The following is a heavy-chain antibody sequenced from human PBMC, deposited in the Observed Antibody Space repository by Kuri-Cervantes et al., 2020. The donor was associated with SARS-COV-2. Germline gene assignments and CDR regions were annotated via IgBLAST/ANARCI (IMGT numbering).Heavy chain of an antibody. D-gene: IGHD3-3*01. V-gene: IGHV3-7*01. J-gene: IGHJ4*02. CDR3: AREAYYDFWSGYPLHFDY. CDR1: GFTFSSYS. Sequence: GGSLRLSCAASGFTFSSYSMNWVRQAPGKGLEWVANIKQDGSEKYYVDSVKGRFTISRDNAKNSLYLQMNGLRAEDTAVYYCAREAYYDFWSGYPLHFDYWGQGTLVTVSS. CDR2: IKQDGSEK.